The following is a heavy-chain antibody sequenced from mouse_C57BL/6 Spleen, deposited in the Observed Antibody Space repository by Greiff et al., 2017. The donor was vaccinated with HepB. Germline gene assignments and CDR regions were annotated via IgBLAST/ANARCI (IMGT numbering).Heavy chain of an antibody. V-gene: IGHV1-82*01. D-gene: IGHD1-1*01. CDR2: IYPGDGDT. CDR3: ARCPNYYGSRGYYFDY. CDR1: GYAFSSSW. Sequence: QVQLKESGPELVKPGASVKISCKASGYAFSSSWMNWVKQRPGKGLEWIGRIYPGDGDTNYNGKFKGKATLTADKSSSTAYMQLSSLTSEDSAVYFCARCPNYYGSRGYYFDYWGQGTTLTVSS. J-gene: IGHJ2*01.